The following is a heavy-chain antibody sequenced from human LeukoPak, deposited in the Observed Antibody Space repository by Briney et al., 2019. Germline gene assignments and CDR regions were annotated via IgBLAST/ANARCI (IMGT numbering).Heavy chain of an antibody. D-gene: IGHD3-10*01. J-gene: IGHJ3*02. Sequence: GESLKISCKGSGYSFTSYWIGWVRQMPGKGLGWMGIIFPGDSDTRYSPSFQGQVTISADKSISTAYLQWSSLKASDTAMYYCARHGVLWFGEYHAFDIWGQGTMVTVSS. V-gene: IGHV5-51*01. CDR2: IFPGDSDT. CDR1: GYSFTSYW. CDR3: ARHGVLWFGEYHAFDI.